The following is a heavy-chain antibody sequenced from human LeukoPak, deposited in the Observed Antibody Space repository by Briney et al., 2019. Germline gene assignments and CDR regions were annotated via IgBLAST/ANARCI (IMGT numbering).Heavy chain of an antibody. CDR2: IYYSGST. CDR3: ARGGGTVYYFDY. D-gene: IGHD1-7*01. CDR1: GFTFSSYG. V-gene: IGHV4-38-2*01. J-gene: IGHJ4*02. Sequence: GSLRLSCAASGFTFSSYGVHWVRQPPGKGLEWIGSIYYSGSTYYNPSLKSRVTISVDTSKNQFSLKPSSVTAADTAVYYCARGGGTVYYFDYWGQGTLVTVSS.